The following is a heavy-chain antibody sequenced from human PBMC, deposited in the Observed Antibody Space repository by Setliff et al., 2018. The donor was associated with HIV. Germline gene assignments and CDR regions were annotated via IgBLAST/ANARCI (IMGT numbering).Heavy chain of an antibody. D-gene: IGHD3-22*01. CDR2: IRSKAYGGTT. J-gene: IGHJ4*02. CDR1: GFTFGDYA. Sequence: LSCAASGFTFGDYAMTWVRQAPGKGLEWVGFIRSKAYGGTTEYAASVRGRFTISRADSKSIAYLQMNSLTTEDTAVYYCTRGSDYYDSSGYYWSFDYWGQGTLVTVSS. V-gene: IGHV3-49*04. CDR3: TRGSDYYDSSGYYWSFDY.